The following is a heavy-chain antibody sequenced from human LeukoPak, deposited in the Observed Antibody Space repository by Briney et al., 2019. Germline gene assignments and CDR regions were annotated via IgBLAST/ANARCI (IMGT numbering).Heavy chain of an antibody. J-gene: IGHJ4*02. Sequence: SETLSLTCAVSGGSISSSNWWSWVRQPPGKGLEWIGEIYHSGSTNYNPSLKSRVAISVDKSKNQFSLKLSSVTAADTAVYYCAKIGWFGEFDYWGQGTLVTVSS. CDR2: IYHSGST. V-gene: IGHV4-4*02. CDR1: GGSISSSNW. CDR3: AKIGWFGEFDY. D-gene: IGHD3-10*01.